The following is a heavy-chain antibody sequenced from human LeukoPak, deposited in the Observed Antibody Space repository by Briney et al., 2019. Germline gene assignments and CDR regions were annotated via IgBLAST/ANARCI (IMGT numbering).Heavy chain of an antibody. V-gene: IGHV5-51*01. CDR3: ARRAFASGDYFDY. CDR1: GYSFTSYW. J-gene: IGHJ4*02. Sequence: GESLKISCKGSGYSFTSYWIGWVRQMPGKRLEWMGIIYPGDSDTRSSPSFQGQVTISADKSISTAYLQWSSLKASDTAMYFCARRAFASGDYFDYWGQGTLVTVSS. D-gene: IGHD3-10*01. CDR2: IYPGDSDT.